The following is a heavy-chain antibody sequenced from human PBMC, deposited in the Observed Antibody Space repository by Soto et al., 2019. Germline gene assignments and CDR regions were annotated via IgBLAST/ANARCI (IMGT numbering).Heavy chain of an antibody. D-gene: IGHD3-10*01. CDR3: ARRTRGGYYKGRVAWYFDL. Sequence: QVQLVQSGAEVKKPGSSVKVSCKASGGTFSSYAISWVRQAPGQGLEWMGGIIPIFGTANYAQKFQGRVTITADESTSTDYMGMSSLRSEDMAVEYWARRTRGGYYKGRVAWYFDLWGRGTLVTVSS. CDR2: IIPIFGTA. V-gene: IGHV1-69*01. J-gene: IGHJ2*01. CDR1: GGTFSSYA.